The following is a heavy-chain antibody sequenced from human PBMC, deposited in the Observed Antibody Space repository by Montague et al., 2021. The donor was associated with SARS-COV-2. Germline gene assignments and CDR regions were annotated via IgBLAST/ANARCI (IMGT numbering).Heavy chain of an antibody. D-gene: IGHD3-16*01. V-gene: IGHV4-34*01. CDR2: ISPTGST. CDR3: VGAPNEYYFDY. J-gene: IGHJ4*02. CDR1: GGSFSRYF. Sequence: SESLSLTYDVYGGSFSRYFWSWIRQPLGRGPELIGHISPTGSTRYNPSLDSRVTISLDTSKSRLSLELTSVTVADTSIYFCVGAPNEYYFDYWGQGTPVSVSS.